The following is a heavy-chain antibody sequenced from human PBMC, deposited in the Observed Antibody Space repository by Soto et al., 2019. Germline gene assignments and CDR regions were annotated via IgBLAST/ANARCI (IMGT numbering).Heavy chain of an antibody. CDR3: ARYWYYYDTSDHFSADAFDI. CDR2: ISNDGTST. CDR1: GFTSSSYW. V-gene: IGHV3-74*01. J-gene: IGHJ3*02. Sequence: GSLRLSCAASGFTSSSYWMHCVRQAPGKGLVWVSRISNDGTSTNYADSVKGRFTISRDNAKNTVYLEMNSLRAEDTAVYYCARYWYYYDTSDHFSADAFDIWGQGTTVTVSS. D-gene: IGHD3-22*01.